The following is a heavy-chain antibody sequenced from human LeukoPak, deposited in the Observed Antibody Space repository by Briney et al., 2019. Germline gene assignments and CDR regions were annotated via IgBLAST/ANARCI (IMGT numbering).Heavy chain of an antibody. CDR1: GFSFSSYA. Sequence: PGGSLRLSCSASGFSFSSYAMHWVRQAPGKGLEYVSAISSNGVSTYYADSVKGRFTISRDNSKNTLYLQVSSLRAEDTAVYHCVKDGSPAMQHFDYWGQGTLVTVSS. CDR2: ISSNGVST. V-gene: IGHV3-64D*06. D-gene: IGHD2-2*01. CDR3: VKDGSPAMQHFDY. J-gene: IGHJ4*02.